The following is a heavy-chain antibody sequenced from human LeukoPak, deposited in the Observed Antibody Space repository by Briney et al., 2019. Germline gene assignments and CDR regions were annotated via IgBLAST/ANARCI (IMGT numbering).Heavy chain of an antibody. Sequence: GGSLRLSCSTSGFTFKNFALSWVRKAPGKGLEWVATIPYRAGKSYYADSVQGRFSISRDDSAKTVYLHLNSLRAGDTAIYYCAKVYCSSPRCFLPFDYWGQGTLVTVSS. CDR1: GFTFKNFA. D-gene: IGHD2-2*01. J-gene: IGHJ4*02. CDR3: AKVYCSSPRCFLPFDY. V-gene: IGHV3-23*01. CDR2: IPYRAGKS.